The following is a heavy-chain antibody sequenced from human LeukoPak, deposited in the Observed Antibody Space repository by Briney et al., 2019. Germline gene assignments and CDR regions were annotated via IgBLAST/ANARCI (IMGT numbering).Heavy chain of an antibody. V-gene: IGHV4-59*08. Sequence: SETLSLTCTVSGGSISSYYWSWIRQPPGKGLEWIGYIYYSGSTNYNPSLKSRVTISVDTSKNQFSLKLSSVTAADTAVYYCAGEVGGGQIDYWGQEPLVTVSS. D-gene: IGHD2-15*01. CDR3: AGEVGGGQIDY. CDR1: GGSISSYY. CDR2: IYYSGST. J-gene: IGHJ4*02.